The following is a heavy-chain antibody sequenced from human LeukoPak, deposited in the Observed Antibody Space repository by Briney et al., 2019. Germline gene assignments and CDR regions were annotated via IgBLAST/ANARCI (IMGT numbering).Heavy chain of an antibody. Sequence: ASVKVSCKASGYTFTGYYMHWVRQAPGQGLEWMGWINPNSGGTNYAQKFQGRVTMTRDTSISTAYMELSRLRSDDTAVYYCARDLGGFCTNGLCLFDYWGQGTLVTVSS. V-gene: IGHV1-2*02. J-gene: IGHJ4*02. CDR2: INPNSGGT. CDR3: ARDLGGFCTNGLCLFDY. D-gene: IGHD2-8*01. CDR1: GYTFTGYY.